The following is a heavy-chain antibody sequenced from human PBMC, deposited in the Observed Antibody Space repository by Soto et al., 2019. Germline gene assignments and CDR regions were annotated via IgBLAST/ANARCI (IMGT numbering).Heavy chain of an antibody. CDR3: ARGGSSWYDGWFDP. CDR2: IYYSGST. CDR1: GGSISSYY. V-gene: IGHV4-59*12. Sequence: SETLSLTCTVSGGSISSYYWSWIRQPPGKGLEWIGYIYYSGSTNYNPSLKSRVTISVDTSKNQFSLKLSSVTAADTAVYYCARGGSSWYDGWFDPWGQGTLVTVSS. D-gene: IGHD6-13*01. J-gene: IGHJ5*02.